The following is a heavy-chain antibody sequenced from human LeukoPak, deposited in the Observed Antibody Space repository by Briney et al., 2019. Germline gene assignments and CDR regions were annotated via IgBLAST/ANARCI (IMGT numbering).Heavy chain of an antibody. V-gene: IGHV1-2*02. Sequence: GASVKVSCKESGYSLSGNFMHWVRQAPGQGLEWMGWVHPNSGITNYAQKFQGRVTMTRDPSITTSYMELRSLISDDTAVYYCARAPITLYCDSCGHFDIWGPGTMLTVSS. CDR1: GYSLSGNF. CDR2: VHPNSGIT. CDR3: ARAPITLYCDSCGHFDI. J-gene: IGHJ3*02. D-gene: IGHD2/OR15-2a*01.